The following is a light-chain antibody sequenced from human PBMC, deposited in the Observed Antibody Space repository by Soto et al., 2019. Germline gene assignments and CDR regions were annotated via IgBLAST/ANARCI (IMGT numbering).Light chain of an antibody. CDR3: QQYNNWPQT. V-gene: IGKV3-15*01. Sequence: EIVMTQSPATLSVSPGERATLSCRASQSITRNLAWYQQSPGQAPRLLIYGASTRATGIPARFSGSGSGTEFTLTINSLQSEDFAEYHCQQYNNWPQTFGQGTKVDIK. CDR1: QSITRN. CDR2: GAS. J-gene: IGKJ1*01.